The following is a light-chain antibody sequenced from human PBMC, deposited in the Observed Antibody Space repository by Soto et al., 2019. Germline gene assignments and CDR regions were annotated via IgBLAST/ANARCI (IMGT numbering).Light chain of an antibody. CDR1: QSISSW. V-gene: IGKV1-5*03. CDR2: KAS. J-gene: IGKJ3*01. CDR3: QQYNSYLLT. Sequence: DLQMTQSPSTLSASVGDRVTITCRASQSISSWLAWYQQKPGKAPKLLIYKASSLESGVPSRFSGSGSGTEFTLTISSLQPDDFATYHCQQYNSYLLTFGPGTKVDIK.